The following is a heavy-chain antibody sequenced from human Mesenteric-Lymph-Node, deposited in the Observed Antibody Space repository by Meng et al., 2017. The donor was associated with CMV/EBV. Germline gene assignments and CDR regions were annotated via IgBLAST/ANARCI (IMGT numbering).Heavy chain of an antibody. CDR1: GYTFTGYY. J-gene: IGHJ4*02. Sequence: SVKVSCKASGYTFTGYYMHWVRQAPGQGLEWMGRIIPILGIANYAQKFQGRVTITADKSTSTAYMELSSLGSEDTAVYYCARVMATYSSSSSGFDYWGQGTLVTV. D-gene: IGHD6-6*01. V-gene: IGHV1-69*04. CDR3: ARVMATYSSSSSGFDY. CDR2: IIPILGIA.